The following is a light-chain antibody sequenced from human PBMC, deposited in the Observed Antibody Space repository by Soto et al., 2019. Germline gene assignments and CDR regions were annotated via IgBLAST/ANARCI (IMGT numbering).Light chain of an antibody. CDR2: GAS. CDR1: ESVSSN. CDR3: QQYNKWPLT. V-gene: IGKV3-15*01. Sequence: EIVMTQSPATLSVSQGERATLSCRASESVSSNLAWYQQKPGQAPRLLIYGASTRATGIPARFSGSGSGTEFTHTISSLQSEDFAVYYCQQYNKWPLTFGGGTKVEIK. J-gene: IGKJ4*01.